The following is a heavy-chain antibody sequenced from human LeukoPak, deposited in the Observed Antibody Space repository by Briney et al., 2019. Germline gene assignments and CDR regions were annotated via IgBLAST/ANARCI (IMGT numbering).Heavy chain of an antibody. V-gene: IGHV3-30*02. CDR2: IRYDGSNK. J-gene: IGHJ4*02. CDR3: AKEEGSSWYLPYFDC. Sequence: PGGSLRLSCAASGFTFSSYGMHWVRQAPGKGLEWVAFIRYDGSNKYYADSVKGRFTISRDNSKNTLYLQMNSLRAEDTAVYYCAKEEGSSWYLPYFDCWGQGILVTVSS. CDR1: GFTFSSYG. D-gene: IGHD6-13*01.